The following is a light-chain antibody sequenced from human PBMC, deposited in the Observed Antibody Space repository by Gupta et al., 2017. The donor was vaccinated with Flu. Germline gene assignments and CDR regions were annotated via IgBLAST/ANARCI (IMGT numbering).Light chain of an antibody. Sequence: QSALTQPHSVSGSPGPSVASSCTGTSSDVGAYNYVSWSQQPPGKAPKLIIHDCSTRPSGVPDRFTGSKSGNTASLTISGLKSEDEADYHCGSCVAAYFFGGGTKLTVL. CDR1: SSDVGAYNY. CDR3: GSCVAAYF. CDR2: DCS. V-gene: IGLV2-11*01. J-gene: IGLJ2*01.